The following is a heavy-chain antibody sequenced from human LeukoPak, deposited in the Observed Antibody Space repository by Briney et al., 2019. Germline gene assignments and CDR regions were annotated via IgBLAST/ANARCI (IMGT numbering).Heavy chain of an antibody. CDR1: GGSISSYY. CDR2: IYYSGST. Sequence: PSETLSLTCTVSGGSISSYYWSWIRQPPGKGLEWIGYIYYSGSTNYNPSLKSRVTISVDTSKNQFSLKLSSVTAADTAVYYCARYFYGDATQVDYWGQGTLVTVSS. D-gene: IGHD4-17*01. J-gene: IGHJ4*02. V-gene: IGHV4-59*01. CDR3: ARYFYGDATQVDY.